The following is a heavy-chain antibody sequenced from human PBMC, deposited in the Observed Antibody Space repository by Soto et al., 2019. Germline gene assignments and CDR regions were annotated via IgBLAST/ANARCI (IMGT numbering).Heavy chain of an antibody. D-gene: IGHD5-12*01. CDR3: AKASRAGVFDYLYGMDV. V-gene: IGHV3-23*01. J-gene: IGHJ6*02. CDR2: ISGSDPGT. CDR1: GFKFSNYA. Sequence: EVHLLESGGGLVQPGGSLRLSCAASGFKFSNYAMTWVRQAPGKGLEWVSSISGSDPGTYYADSVKGRFTISRDDANNTVFLHMRRLRGEEEAVYYCAKASRAGVFDYLYGMDVWGLGTTVTVSS.